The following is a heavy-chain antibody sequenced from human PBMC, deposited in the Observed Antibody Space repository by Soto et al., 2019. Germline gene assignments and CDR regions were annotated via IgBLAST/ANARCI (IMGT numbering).Heavy chain of an antibody. CDR3: AGGIAARPLGY. CDR1: GGSISSGGLS. CDR2: IYHSGST. J-gene: IGHJ4*02. Sequence: QLPLQESGSGLVKPSQTLSLTCAVSGGSISSGGLSWSWIRQPPGKGLEWIGYIYHSGSTYYNPSLKSRVTISVDRSKNQFSLKLSSVTAADTAVYYCAGGIAARPLGYWGQGTLVTVSS. D-gene: IGHD6-6*01. V-gene: IGHV4-30-2*01.